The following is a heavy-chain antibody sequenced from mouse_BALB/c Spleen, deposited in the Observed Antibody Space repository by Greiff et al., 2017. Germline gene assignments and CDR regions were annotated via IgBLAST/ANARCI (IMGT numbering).Heavy chain of an antibody. J-gene: IGHJ4*01. D-gene: IGHD2-3*01. V-gene: IGHV3-2*02. CDR1: GYSITSDYA. Sequence: EVKLMESGPGLVKPSQSLSLTCTVTGYSITSDYAWNWIRQFPGNKLEWMGYISYSGSTSYNPSLKSRISITRDTSKNQFFLQLNSVTTEDTATYYCARRWLLQAMDYWGQGTSVTVSS. CDR2: ISYSGST. CDR3: ARRWLLQAMDY.